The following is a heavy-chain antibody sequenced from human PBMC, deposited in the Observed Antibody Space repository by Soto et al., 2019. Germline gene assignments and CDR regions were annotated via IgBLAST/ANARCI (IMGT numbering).Heavy chain of an antibody. V-gene: IGHV3-33*01. CDR2: IWYDGSNK. CDR1: GFTFSSYG. J-gene: IGHJ6*03. CDR3: ARGDYAMLDYYYYYMDV. D-gene: IGHD4-17*01. Sequence: GGSLRLSCAASGFTFSSYGMHWVRQAPGKGLEWVAVIWYDGSNKYYADSVKGRFTISRDNSKNKLYLQMNSLRAEDTAVYYCARGDYAMLDYYYYYMDVWGKGTTVTVSS.